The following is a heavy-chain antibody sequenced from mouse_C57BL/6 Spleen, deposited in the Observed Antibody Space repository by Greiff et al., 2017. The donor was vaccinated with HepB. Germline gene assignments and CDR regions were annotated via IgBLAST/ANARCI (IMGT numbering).Heavy chain of an antibody. CDR1: GYTFTSYW. V-gene: IGHV1-61*01. J-gene: IGHJ4*01. CDR2: IYPSDSET. CDR3: AREELFAMDY. Sequence: QVQLQQPGAELVRPGSSVKLSCKASGYTFTSYWMDWVKQRPGQGLEWIGNIYPSDSETHYNQKFKDKATLTVDKSSSTAYMQLSSLTSEDSAVYYCAREELFAMDYWGQGTSVTVSS. D-gene: IGHD1-1*02.